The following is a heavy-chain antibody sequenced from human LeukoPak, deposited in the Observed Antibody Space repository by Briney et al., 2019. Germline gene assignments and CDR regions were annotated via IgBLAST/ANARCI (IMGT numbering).Heavy chain of an antibody. Sequence: GGSLRLSCVPSGTTFSNSALSWVRQAPGKGREWVSTITKSGDQTHYADSVRGLFTISRDIFKNTLYLQMNSLGAEDTAVYHCVKSAGKDGYRDVFDIWGQGTVVTVSS. D-gene: IGHD5-24*01. CDR3: VKSAGKDGYRDVFDI. CDR2: ITKSGDQT. V-gene: IGHV3-23*01. J-gene: IGHJ3*02. CDR1: GTTFSNSA.